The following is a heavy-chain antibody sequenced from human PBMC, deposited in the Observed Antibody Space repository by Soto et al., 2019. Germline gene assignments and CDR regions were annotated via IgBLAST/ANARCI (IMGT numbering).Heavy chain of an antibody. Sequence: SETLSLTCAVYGGSFSGYYWGWIRQPPGKGLEWIGEINHSGSTNYNPSLKSRVTISVDTSKNQFSLKLSSVTAADTAVYYCVREKVTDRLIDYWGQGKLVNVS. D-gene: IGHD5-12*01. V-gene: IGHV4-34*01. CDR2: INHSGST. CDR3: VREKVTDRLIDY. J-gene: IGHJ4*02. CDR1: GGSFSGYY.